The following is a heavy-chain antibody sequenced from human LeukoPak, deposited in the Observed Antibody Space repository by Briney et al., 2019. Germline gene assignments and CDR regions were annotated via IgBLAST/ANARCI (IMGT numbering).Heavy chain of an antibody. CDR1: GFTFSSYW. CDR3: AREGDILTGYEFDY. V-gene: IGHV3-7*01. J-gene: IGHJ4*02. D-gene: IGHD3-9*01. Sequence: PGGSLRLSCAASGFTFSSYWMSWVRQAPGKGLEWVANIKQDGSEKYYVDSVKGRFTISRDNAKNSLYLQMNSLRAEDTAVYYCAREGDILTGYEFDYWGQGTLVTVSS. CDR2: IKQDGSEK.